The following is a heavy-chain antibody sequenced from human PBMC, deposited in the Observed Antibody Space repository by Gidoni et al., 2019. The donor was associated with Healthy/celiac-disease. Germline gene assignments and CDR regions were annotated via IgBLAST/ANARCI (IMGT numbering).Heavy chain of an antibody. CDR1: AFTFDDSP. CDR2: ISWNSGSI. CDR3: AKDICSSTSCYYVYYYGMDV. Sequence: EVQLVASGGGLVQPGRPLRLSCAASAFTFDDSPMHWVRQAPGKGLEWVSGISWNSGSIGYADSVKGRFTISRDNAKNSLYLQMNSLRAEDTALYYCAKDICSSTSCYYVYYYGMDVWGQGTTVTVSS. V-gene: IGHV3-9*01. D-gene: IGHD2-2*01. J-gene: IGHJ6*02.